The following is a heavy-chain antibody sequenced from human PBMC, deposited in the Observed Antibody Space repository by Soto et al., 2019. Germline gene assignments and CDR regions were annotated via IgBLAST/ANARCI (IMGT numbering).Heavy chain of an antibody. Sequence: SETLSLTCTVSGGSISSGGYFWNWIRQHPGKGLEWIGYIYYSGGTYYNPSLKSRVTISVDTSKNQFSLKLSSVTAADMAVYYCAREPAIWGQGTLVTVSS. CDR1: GGSISSGGYF. J-gene: IGHJ4*02. CDR2: IYYSGGT. V-gene: IGHV4-31*03. CDR3: AREPAI.